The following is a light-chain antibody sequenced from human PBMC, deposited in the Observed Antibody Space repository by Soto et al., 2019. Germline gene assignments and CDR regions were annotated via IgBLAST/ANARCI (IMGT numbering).Light chain of an antibody. Sequence: SALTQPASVSGAPGQSITISFTGTSREVGGYDFVCWYQHHPGKAPKLMIYDVSNRPSGVSNRFSGSKSGNTASLTISGLRPEDEADYYCSSYTSSSTYVFGTGTKVTVL. CDR1: SREVGGYDF. V-gene: IGLV2-14*03. J-gene: IGLJ1*01. CDR2: DVS. CDR3: SSYTSSSTYV.